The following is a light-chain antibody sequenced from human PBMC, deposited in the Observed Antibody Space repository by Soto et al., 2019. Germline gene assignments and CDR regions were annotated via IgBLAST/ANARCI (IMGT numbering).Light chain of an antibody. Sequence: EIVLTQSPGTLSLSPGERATLSCRASQSVSSSYLAWYQHKPGQAPRLLIYVASSRATGIPDRFSGSGSGTDFTLTISRLEPEDFAVYYCQQYGSSPLYTFGQGTKLEIQ. J-gene: IGKJ2*01. CDR3: QQYGSSPLYT. CDR1: QSVSSSY. CDR2: VAS. V-gene: IGKV3-20*01.